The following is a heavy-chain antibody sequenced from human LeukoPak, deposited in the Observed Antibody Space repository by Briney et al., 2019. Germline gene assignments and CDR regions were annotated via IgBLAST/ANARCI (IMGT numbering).Heavy chain of an antibody. CDR1: GFTFSSSA. D-gene: IGHD3-22*01. CDR3: ARAWGGYYYDSSGYYDY. J-gene: IGHJ4*02. V-gene: IGHV3-30-3*01. Sequence: PGGSLRLSCAASGFTFSSSAMSWVRQVPGKGLEWVAVISYDGSNKYYADSVKGRFTISRDNSKNTLYLQMNSLRAEDTAVYYCARAWGGYYYDSSGYYDYWGQGTLVTVSS. CDR2: ISYDGSNK.